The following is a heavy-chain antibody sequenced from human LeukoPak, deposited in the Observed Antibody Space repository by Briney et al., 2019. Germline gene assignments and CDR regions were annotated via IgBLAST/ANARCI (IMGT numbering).Heavy chain of an antibody. V-gene: IGHV1-58*01. CDR2: IVVGSGNT. J-gene: IGHJ3*01. CDR3: AAEGRPTVVTFRKGAVDL. Sequence: SVKVSFKASGFTFASSAVQWVRQARGQRLEWIGWIVVGSGNTNYAQKFQERVTITRDMSTSTVYMELSSLRSEDTAVYYCAAEGRPTVVTFRKGAVDLWGQGTMVTVSS. CDR1: GFTFASSA. D-gene: IGHD4-23*01.